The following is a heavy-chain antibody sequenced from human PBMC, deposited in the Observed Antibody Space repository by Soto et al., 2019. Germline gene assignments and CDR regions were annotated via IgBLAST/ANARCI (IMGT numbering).Heavy chain of an antibody. CDR1: GFTFSDYG. J-gene: IGHJ6*02. CDR2: ISGDNINS. Sequence: GASVKVSCKASGFTFSDYGLSWVRQAPGQPLEWMGWISGDNINSKYSQKFQGRLTMTTDTSTATASMELRSLTSDDAAVYYCGREGQQLAQEKYYQFNGMDVWGPGTTVTVSS. D-gene: IGHD6-13*01. V-gene: IGHV1-18*01. CDR3: GREGQQLAQEKYYQFNGMDV.